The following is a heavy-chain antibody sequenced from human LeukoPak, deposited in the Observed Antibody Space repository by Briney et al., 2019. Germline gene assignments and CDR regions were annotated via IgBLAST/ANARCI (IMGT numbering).Heavy chain of an antibody. CDR2: IYYSGST. Sequence: SETLSLTCTVSGGSISSSSYYWGWIRQPPGTGLEWIGSIYYSGSTYYNPSLKSRVTISVDTSKNQFSLKLSSVTAADTAVYYCARGYSGSYDSIDYWGKGTLVTVSS. CDR1: GGSISSSSYY. J-gene: IGHJ4*02. D-gene: IGHD1-26*01. CDR3: ARGYSGSYDSIDY. V-gene: IGHV4-39*07.